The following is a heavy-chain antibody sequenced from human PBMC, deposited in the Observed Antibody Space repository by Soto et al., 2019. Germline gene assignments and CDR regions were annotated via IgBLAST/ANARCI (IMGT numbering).Heavy chain of an antibody. Sequence: DVLLVESGGDLVQPGGSLRLSCTASGFTFTPYNMNWVRQAPGKGLEWVASISSSISSIYYGDSVKGRFTMSRDNDKNSMDLQVNRLRDEDPAVYYCARGLRMVRGVRGSYYSGLDVWGQGTTVTVSS. V-gene: IGHV3-48*02. CDR3: ARGLRMVRGVRGSYYSGLDV. D-gene: IGHD3-10*01. CDR2: ISSSISSI. CDR1: GFTFTPYN. J-gene: IGHJ6*02.